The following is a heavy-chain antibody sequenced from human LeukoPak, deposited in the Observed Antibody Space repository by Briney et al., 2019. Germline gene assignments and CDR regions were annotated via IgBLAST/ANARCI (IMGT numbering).Heavy chain of an antibody. Sequence: PGGSLRLSCAASGFTFSDYGMHWVRQAPGKGLKWVAAISSDGSAKYYGDSVQGRFTVSRDNSKKTVYLEVSSLRIEDTAVYYCARQEEDSYFEHWGQGALVTVSS. V-gene: IGHV3-30*03. CDR3: ARQEEDSYFEH. J-gene: IGHJ4*02. CDR1: GFTFSDYG. D-gene: IGHD3-9*01. CDR2: ISSDGSAK.